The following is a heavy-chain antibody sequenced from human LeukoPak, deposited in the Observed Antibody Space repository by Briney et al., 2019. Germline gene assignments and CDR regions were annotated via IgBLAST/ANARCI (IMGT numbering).Heavy chain of an antibody. J-gene: IGHJ4*02. CDR1: GFAVSAHY. CDR2: IYSDGTT. V-gene: IGHV3-66*01. Sequence: GGSLRLSCAASGFAVSAHYMSWVRQAPGKGLEWVSVIYSDGTTYYADSVKGRFIISRDNSKNTLYRHMHSLRAEDTAVYYCARDYPDYWGQGTLLTVSS. CDR3: ARDYPDY.